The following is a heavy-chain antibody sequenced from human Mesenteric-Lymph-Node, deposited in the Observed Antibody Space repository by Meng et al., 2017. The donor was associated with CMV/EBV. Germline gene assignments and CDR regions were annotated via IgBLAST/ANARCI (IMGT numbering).Heavy chain of an antibody. D-gene: IGHD5-18*01. CDR3: ARVGYSYGAIDY. CDR2: INSDGSST. CDR1: GFTFGGYW. J-gene: IGHJ4*02. V-gene: IGHV3-74*01. Sequence: GESLKISCAASGFTFGGYWMHWVRQAPGKGLVWLSRINSDGSSTNYADSVKGRFTISRDNAKNTLYLQMNSLRAEDTAVYYCARVGYSYGAIDYWGQGTLVTVSS.